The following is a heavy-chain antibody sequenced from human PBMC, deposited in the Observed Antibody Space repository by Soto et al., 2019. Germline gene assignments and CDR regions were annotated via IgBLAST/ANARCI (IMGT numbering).Heavy chain of an antibody. Sequence: SETLSLTCAVYGGSFSGYYWSWIRQPPGKGLEWIGEINHSGSTNYNPSLKSRVTISVDTSKNQFSLKLSSVTAADTAVYYCARGPFALGFWSGSSHKMTARFDYWGQGTLVTVSS. V-gene: IGHV4-34*01. D-gene: IGHD3-3*01. CDR3: ARGPFALGFWSGSSHKMTARFDY. J-gene: IGHJ4*02. CDR2: INHSGST. CDR1: GGSFSGYY.